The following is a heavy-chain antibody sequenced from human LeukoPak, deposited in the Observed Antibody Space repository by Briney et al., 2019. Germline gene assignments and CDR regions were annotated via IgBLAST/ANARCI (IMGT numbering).Heavy chain of an antibody. V-gene: IGHV1-46*01. D-gene: IGHD4-17*01. CDR3: ARDGVTKVTTSLLALGY. J-gene: IGHJ4*02. CDR1: GYTFTSYY. Sequence: ASVKVSCKASGYTFTSYYMHWVRQAPGQGLEWMGIINPSGGSTSYAQKFQGRVTRTRDTSISTAYMELSRLRSDDTAVYYCARDGVTKVTTSLLALGYWGQGTLVTVSS. CDR2: INPSGGST.